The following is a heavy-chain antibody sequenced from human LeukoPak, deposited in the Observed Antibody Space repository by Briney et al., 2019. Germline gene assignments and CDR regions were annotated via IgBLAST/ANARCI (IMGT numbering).Heavy chain of an antibody. D-gene: IGHD3-9*01. CDR1: GFTFDDYA. CDR3: AKGGYYDILTVPGTYGRRYFDL. J-gene: IGHJ2*01. CDR2: ISWNSGSI. V-gene: IGHV3-9*01. Sequence: GGSLRLSCAASGFTFDDYAMHWVRQAPGKGLEWVSGISWNSGSIGYADSVKGRFTISRDNAKNSLYLQMNSLRAEDTALYYCAKGGYYDILTVPGTYGRRYFDLWGRGTLVTVSS.